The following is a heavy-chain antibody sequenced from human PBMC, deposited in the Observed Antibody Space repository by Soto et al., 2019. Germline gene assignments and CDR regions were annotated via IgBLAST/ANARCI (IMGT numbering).Heavy chain of an antibody. D-gene: IGHD6-19*01. CDR3: TTDGVDSGCPPCSYGMDV. CDR2: IKSKTDGGTT. J-gene: IGHJ6*04. V-gene: IGHV3-15*01. CDR1: GFTFSNAW. Sequence: GGSLRLSCAASGFTFSNAWMSLVRQAPGKGLEWGGRIKSKTDGGTTDYAAPVKGRFTISRDDSKNTLYLQMNSLKTEDTAVYYCTTDGVDSGCPPCSYGMDVWGKGTTVTVSS.